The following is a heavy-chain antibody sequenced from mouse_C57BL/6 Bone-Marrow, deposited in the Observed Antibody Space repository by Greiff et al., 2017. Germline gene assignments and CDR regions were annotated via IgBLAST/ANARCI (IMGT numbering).Heavy chain of an antibody. J-gene: IGHJ4*01. D-gene: IGHD1-1*01. CDR3: ARIAYGSSYDYSMDY. Sequence: VQLQQSRPERGKPGASVKIPCKASGYTCTDYNMDWVKQSHGKSLEWIGDINPNNGGTNYNQKFKGKATLTVDKSSSTAYMELRSLPSEDTAVYYCARIAYGSSYDYSMDYWAQGTSVSVSS. V-gene: IGHV1-18*01. CDR1: GYTCTDYN. CDR2: INPNNGGT.